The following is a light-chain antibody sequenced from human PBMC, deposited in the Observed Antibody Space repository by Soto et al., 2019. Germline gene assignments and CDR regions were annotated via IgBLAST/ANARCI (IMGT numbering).Light chain of an antibody. J-gene: IGKJ4*01. CDR3: QQFRRYPST. CDR1: QDIAIY. V-gene: IGKV1-9*01. Sequence: QLTQSPSSLSASVGYIVTITCRASQDIAIYLAWYQQKPGEAPKLLIYAASTLYGGVPSRFSGSGSGTDFALTITSLQAEDFATYYCQQFRRYPSTFGGGTRVDIK. CDR2: AAS.